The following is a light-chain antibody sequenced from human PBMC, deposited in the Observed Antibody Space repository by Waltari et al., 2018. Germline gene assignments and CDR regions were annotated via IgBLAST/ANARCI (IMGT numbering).Light chain of an antibody. CDR2: GAS. CDR3: QQYNTWPPST. V-gene: IGKV3-15*01. J-gene: IGKJ2*02. CDR1: QSVSSN. Sequence: EIVMTQSPAALSVSPGERATLSCRASQSVSSNLAWYQHKPGQPPRLLISGASTRVTGVPARFSGSGSGTEFTLTISSLQSEDSAIYYCQQYNTWPPSTFGQGTKLEIK.